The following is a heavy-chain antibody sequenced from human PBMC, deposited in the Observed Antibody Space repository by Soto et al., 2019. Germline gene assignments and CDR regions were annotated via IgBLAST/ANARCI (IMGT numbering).Heavy chain of an antibody. V-gene: IGHV3-23*01. CDR1: GVTFGSRA. Sequence: GGSLRLSCVASGVTFGSRAMSWVRQAPGEGLEWVSTITDTGGDAKYADSVRGRFTISRDNSKKTLYLQMSSLRADDSAVYYCAKAGYGSDVLWWFGPWGLGTLVTVSS. CDR3: AKAGYGSDVLWWFGP. J-gene: IGHJ5*02. CDR2: ITDTGGDA. D-gene: IGHD5-12*01.